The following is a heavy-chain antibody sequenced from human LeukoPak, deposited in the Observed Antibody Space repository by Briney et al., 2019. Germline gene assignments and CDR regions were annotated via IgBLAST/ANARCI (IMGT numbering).Heavy chain of an antibody. V-gene: IGHV3-21*01. J-gene: IGHJ6*03. CDR3: ARYTRDSNWSELGYYMDV. CDR1: GFTFSSYS. D-gene: IGHD4-11*01. Sequence: PGGSLRLSCAASGFTFSSYSMNWVRQALGKGLEWVSSISSSSSYIYYADSVKGRFTISRDNAKNSLYLQMNSLRAEDTAVYYCARYTRDSNWSELGYYMDVWGKGTTVTVSS. CDR2: ISSSSSYI.